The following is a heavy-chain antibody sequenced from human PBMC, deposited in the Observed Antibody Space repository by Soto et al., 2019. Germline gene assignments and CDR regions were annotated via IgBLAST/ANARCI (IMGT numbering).Heavy chain of an antibody. D-gene: IGHD4-17*01. CDR2: IYYSGST. V-gene: IGHV4-59*01. Sequence: SETLSLTCTVSGGSISSYYWSWIRQPPGKGLEWIGYIYYSGSTNYNPSLKSRVTISVDTSKNQFSLKLSSVTAADTAVYYCARDWGRSGKMTTNYYYGMDVWGQGTTVTVSS. CDR3: ARDWGRSGKMTTNYYYGMDV. CDR1: GGSISSYY. J-gene: IGHJ6*02.